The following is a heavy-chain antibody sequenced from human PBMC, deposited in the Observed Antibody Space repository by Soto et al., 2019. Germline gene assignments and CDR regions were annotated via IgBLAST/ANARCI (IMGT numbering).Heavy chain of an antibody. CDR3: ATTYSGTYPPPYYLDS. CDR2: IYPGDSDA. V-gene: IGHV5-51*01. CDR1: GYSFTKYW. Sequence: EVQLAQSGAEVKKPGESLQISCQGSGYSFTKYWIGWVRQMPGKGLEWMGMIYPGDSDARYSPSFQGQVIISADKSINTAYLQWSSLQPSGTAIYYCATTYSGTYPPPYYLDSWGQGTLVTVSS. D-gene: IGHD1-26*01. J-gene: IGHJ4*02.